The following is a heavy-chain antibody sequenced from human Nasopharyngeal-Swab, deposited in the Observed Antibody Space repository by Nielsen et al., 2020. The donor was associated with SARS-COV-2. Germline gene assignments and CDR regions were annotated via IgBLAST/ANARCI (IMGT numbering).Heavy chain of an antibody. CDR1: GGSISSSSYY. CDR2: IYYSGST. J-gene: IGHJ3*02. Sequence: SETLSLTCTVSGGSISSSSYYWGWIRQPPGKWLEWIGSIYYSGSTYYNPSLKSRVTVSVDTSKNQFSLKPNSGTAADTAMYYCARQWYCSGGSCYPPGAFDIWGQGTMVTVSS. CDR3: ARQWYCSGGSCYPPGAFDI. D-gene: IGHD2-15*01. V-gene: IGHV4-39*01.